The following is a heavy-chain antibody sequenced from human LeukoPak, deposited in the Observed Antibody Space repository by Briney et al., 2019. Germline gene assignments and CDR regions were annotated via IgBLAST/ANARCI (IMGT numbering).Heavy chain of an antibody. CDR2: ISSSGSTI. D-gene: IGHD5-24*01. J-gene: IGHJ4*02. V-gene: IGHV3-48*03. CDR3: ARVGGHLERWLQLRMPGPGGPEDY. Sequence: PGGSLRLSCAASGFTFSSYEMNWVRQAPGKGLEWVSYISSSGSTIYYADSVKGRFTISRDNAKNSLYLQMNSLRAEDTAVYYCARVGGHLERWLQLRMPGPGGPEDYWGQGTLVTVSS. CDR1: GFTFSSYE.